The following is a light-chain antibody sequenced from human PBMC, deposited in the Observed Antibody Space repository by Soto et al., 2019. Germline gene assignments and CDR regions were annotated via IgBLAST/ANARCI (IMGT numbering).Light chain of an antibody. V-gene: IGLV6-57*01. CDR3: QSYDNNNHVV. CDR1: SGNIASNY. Sequence: NFMLTQPHSVSESPGMTVTISCTRSSGNIASNYVQWYQQRPGSSPTTVIYEDNQRPSGVPDRFSGSIDISSNSASLTISGLKTEDESDYYCQSYDNNNHVVFGGGTQLTVL. CDR2: EDN. J-gene: IGLJ2*01.